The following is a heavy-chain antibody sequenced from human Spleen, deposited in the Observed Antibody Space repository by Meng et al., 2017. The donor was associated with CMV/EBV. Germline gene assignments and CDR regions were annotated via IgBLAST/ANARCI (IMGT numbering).Heavy chain of an antibody. D-gene: IGHD2-21*02. CDR2: IYYSGTT. V-gene: IGHV4-31*03. CDR3: ARVKVGATAIDY. Sequence: LRLSCTVSGASINSGAYYWGWTRQHPGKGLEWIGYIYYSGTTHYNPPLRSRLSISVDMSKNQFSLKLTSVTAADTAVYYCARVKVGATAIDYWGQGTLVTVSS. J-gene: IGHJ4*02. CDR1: GASINSGAYY.